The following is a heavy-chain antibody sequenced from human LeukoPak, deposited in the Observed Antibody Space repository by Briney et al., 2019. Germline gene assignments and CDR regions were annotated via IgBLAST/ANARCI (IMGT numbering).Heavy chain of an antibody. CDR3: VRDRYYYDSSGYRLLDY. CDR1: GGSISNYY. V-gene: IGHV4-59*01. Sequence: PSETLSLTCTVSGGSISNYYRSWIRQPPGKGLECIGYIYYLGSTNYNPSLKSRVTISVDTSKNQFSLKLTSVTAADTAVYYCVRDRYYYDSSGYRLLDYWGQGTLVTVSS. CDR2: IYYLGST. J-gene: IGHJ4*02. D-gene: IGHD3-22*01.